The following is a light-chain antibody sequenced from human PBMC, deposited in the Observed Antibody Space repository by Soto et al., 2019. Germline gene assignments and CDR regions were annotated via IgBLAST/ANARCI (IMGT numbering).Light chain of an antibody. CDR3: QQYGSSQWT. Sequence: EIVLTQSPGTLSLSPGERATLSCRASQSVSSSYLAWYQQKPGQAPRLLIYGASSRATGIPDRFSGRGSGTDFTLTISSLEPEDFAVYYCQQYGSSQWTFGRGTKVEIK. J-gene: IGKJ1*01. CDR2: GAS. V-gene: IGKV3-20*01. CDR1: QSVSSSY.